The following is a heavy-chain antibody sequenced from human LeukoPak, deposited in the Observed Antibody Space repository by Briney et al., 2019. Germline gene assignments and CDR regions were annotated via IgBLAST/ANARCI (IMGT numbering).Heavy chain of an antibody. Sequence: ASVKVSCKASGYTFTNYDINWVRQATGQGLEWMGWMNPNSGNTGFAQKFQGRVTISRNTSISTAYMELSSLRSEDTAVYYCARNERGYSSPDVWGQGTTVTDSS. CDR2: MNPNSGNT. CDR3: ARNERGYSSPDV. CDR1: GYTFTNYD. J-gene: IGHJ6*02. D-gene: IGHD5-18*01. V-gene: IGHV1-8*01.